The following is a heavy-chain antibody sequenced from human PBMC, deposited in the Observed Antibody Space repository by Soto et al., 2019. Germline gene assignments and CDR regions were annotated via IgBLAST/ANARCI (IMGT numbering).Heavy chain of an antibody. V-gene: IGHV3-13*01. CDR3: TRGGPGGQLGRDLQY. D-gene: IGHD2-2*01. Sequence: EVQLVESGGGLVQPGGSLRLSCAASGFTLSDSDMHWARQATGKRREWVSAIALAGDTFYADSVKGRFTISRDDAKNSLYLQVNSLTVGDTAVHYCTRGGPGGQLGRDLQYWGQGTLLTVSS. J-gene: IGHJ4*02. CDR2: IALAGDT. CDR1: GFTLSDSD.